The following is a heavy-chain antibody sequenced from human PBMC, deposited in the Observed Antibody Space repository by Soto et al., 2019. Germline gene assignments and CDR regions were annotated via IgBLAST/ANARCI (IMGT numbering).Heavy chain of an antibody. CDR3: ARLPHYGDPKAGF. V-gene: IGHV4-39*01. J-gene: IGHJ4*02. CDR1: GGSISSSGYY. CDR2: INYGGST. D-gene: IGHD4-17*01. Sequence: QLQLQESGPGLVKPSETLSLTCTVSGGSISSSGYYWGWIRQPPGKGLEWIGSINYGGSTYYNPSLKSRVTISVDTSKNQFSLKLSSVTAADTAVYYCARLPHYGDPKAGFWGQGTLVTVSS.